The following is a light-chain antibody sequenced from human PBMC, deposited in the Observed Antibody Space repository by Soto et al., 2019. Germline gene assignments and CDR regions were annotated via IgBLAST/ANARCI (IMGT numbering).Light chain of an antibody. V-gene: IGKV3-15*01. CDR1: QSVRSK. Sequence: MRQSPYTLSVKTGETVTLSCRASQSVRSKLAWYQQKPGQAPRLLIYGASTRATNVSARFSGSGSGTEFTLTISSLQSEDFALYYCQQYNHWPPITFGPGTRLAI. J-gene: IGKJ5*01. CDR3: QQYNHWPPIT. CDR2: GAS.